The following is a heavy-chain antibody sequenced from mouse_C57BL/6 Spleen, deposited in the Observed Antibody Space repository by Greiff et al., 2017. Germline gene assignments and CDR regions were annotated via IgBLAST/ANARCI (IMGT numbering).Heavy chain of an antibody. CDR1: GYSITSGYY. CDR3: ARRGDPFAY. CDR2: ISYDGSN. J-gene: IGHJ3*01. Sequence: DVKLQESGPGLVKPSQSLSLTCSVTGYSITSGYYWNWIRQFPGNKLEWMGYISYDGSNNYNPSLKNRISITRDTSKNQFFLKLNSVTTEDTATYYCARRGDPFAYWGQGTLVTVSA. V-gene: IGHV3-6*01.